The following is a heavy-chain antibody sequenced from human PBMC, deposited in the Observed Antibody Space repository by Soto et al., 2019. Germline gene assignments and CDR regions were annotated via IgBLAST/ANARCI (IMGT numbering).Heavy chain of an antibody. D-gene: IGHD3-22*01. CDR3: AREDDTTGHYSWFDP. CDR2: FVPLFRSA. CDR1: GTTFGACT. J-gene: IGHJ5*02. Sequence: QVQLEQSGPEVKKPGSSVKVSCKPSGTTFGACTIVWVRQAPGQGLQWMGGFVPLFRSATIAQKFQGRVTITADESTSTHYMELRDLRSDDSAVYYCAREDDTTGHYSWFDPWGQGTLVTVSS. V-gene: IGHV1-69*01.